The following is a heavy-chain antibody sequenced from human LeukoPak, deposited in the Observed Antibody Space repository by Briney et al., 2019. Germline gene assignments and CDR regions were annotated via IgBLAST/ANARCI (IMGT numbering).Heavy chain of an antibody. D-gene: IGHD3-9*01. CDR3: ARKYYNILTGYYYFDY. J-gene: IGHJ4*02. V-gene: IGHV4-59*08. Sequence: SETLSLTCTVSGGSISSYYWSWIRQPPGKGLEWIGYIYYSGSTNYNPSLKSRVTISVDTSKNQFSLKLSSVTAADTAVYYCARKYYNILTGYYYFDYWGQGTLVTVSS. CDR1: GGSISSYY. CDR2: IYYSGST.